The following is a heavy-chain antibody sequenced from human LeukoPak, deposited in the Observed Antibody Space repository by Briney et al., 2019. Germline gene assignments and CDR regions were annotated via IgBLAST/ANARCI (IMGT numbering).Heavy chain of an antibody. CDR2: IFYSGST. V-gene: IGHV4-59*01. CDR1: GGSISNYY. CDR3: AREGGSYYHWFDP. Sequence: VKPSETLSHTCTLSGGSISNYYWSWIRQPPGKGLEWIGNIFYSGSTNYNPSLKSRVTISLDTSKNQFSLKLTSVSAADTAVYYCAREGGSYYHWFDPWGQGTLVTVSS. D-gene: IGHD1-26*01. J-gene: IGHJ5*02.